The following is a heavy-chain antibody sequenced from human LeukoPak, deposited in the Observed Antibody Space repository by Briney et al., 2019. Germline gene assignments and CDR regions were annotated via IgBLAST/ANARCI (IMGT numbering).Heavy chain of an antibody. CDR1: GYTFTSYG. Sequence: ASVTVSCKASGYTFTSYGIGWVRQAPGQGLEWMGWVSGDNGHTHYAQKFQGRVTMSTDTSTSIGYMELRSLRSDDTAVYYCASRNYYGDYIYWGQGTLVTVSS. CDR2: VSGDNGHT. V-gene: IGHV1-18*01. D-gene: IGHD4-17*01. J-gene: IGHJ4*02. CDR3: ASRNYYGDYIY.